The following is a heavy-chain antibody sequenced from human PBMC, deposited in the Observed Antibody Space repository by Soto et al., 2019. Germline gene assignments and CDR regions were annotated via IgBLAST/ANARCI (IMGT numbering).Heavy chain of an antibody. Sequence: GGSLRLSCAASGFTVSNAWMNWVRQAPGKGLEWVSYISSSSSTIYYADSVKGRFTISRDNAKNSLYLQMNSLRAEDTAVYYCARHPERIAQIGWFDPWGQGTLVTVSS. J-gene: IGHJ5*02. CDR3: ARHPERIAQIGWFDP. CDR1: GFTVSNAW. D-gene: IGHD6-13*01. CDR2: ISSSSSTI. V-gene: IGHV3-48*01.